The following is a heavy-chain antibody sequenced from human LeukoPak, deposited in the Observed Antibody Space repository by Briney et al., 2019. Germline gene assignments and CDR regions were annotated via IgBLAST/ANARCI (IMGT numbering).Heavy chain of an antibody. D-gene: IGHD4-11*01. V-gene: IGHV3-30*18. CDR1: GFTFSSYG. J-gene: IGHJ4*02. CDR3: AKDGLQPFDY. CDR2: ISYDGSNK. Sequence: PGGSLRLSCAASGFTFSSYGMHWVRQAPGKGLEWVAVISYDGSNKYYADSVKGRFTISRDNSKNTLYLQMNSLRAEDTAVYYCAKDGLQPFDYWGQGTLVTVSS.